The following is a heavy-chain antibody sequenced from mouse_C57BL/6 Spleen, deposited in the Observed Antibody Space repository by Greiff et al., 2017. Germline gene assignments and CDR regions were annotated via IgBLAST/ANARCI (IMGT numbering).Heavy chain of an antibody. D-gene: IGHD1-1*02. CDR1: GYTFTSYT. J-gene: IGHJ4*01. CDR3: ARRGSLAAYAMDY. Sequence: QVHVKQSGAELARPGASVKMSCKASGYTFTSYTMHWVKQRPGQGLEWIGYINPSSGYTKYNQKFKDKATLTADKSSSTAYMQLSSLTSEDSAVYYCARRGSLAAYAMDYWGQGTSVTVSS. V-gene: IGHV1-4*01. CDR2: INPSSGYT.